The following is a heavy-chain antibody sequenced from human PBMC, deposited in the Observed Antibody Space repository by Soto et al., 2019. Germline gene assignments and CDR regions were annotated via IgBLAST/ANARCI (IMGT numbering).Heavy chain of an antibody. CDR2: ISGSGDTT. V-gene: IGHV3-23*01. J-gene: IGHJ3*02. D-gene: IGHD5-12*01. Sequence: PGGSLRLSCAGSGFTFRNNAMSWVRQTPGKGLEWVSGISGSGDTTYNADSVKGRFTLSRDNSKSTLFLQMNNLRVDDTAVYYCARDKWLQNDDGFDIWGQGTMVTVSS. CDR3: ARDKWLQNDDGFDI. CDR1: GFTFRNNA.